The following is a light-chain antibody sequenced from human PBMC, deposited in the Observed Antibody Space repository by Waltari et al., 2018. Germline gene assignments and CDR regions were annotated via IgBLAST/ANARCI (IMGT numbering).Light chain of an antibody. V-gene: IGKV4-1*01. J-gene: IGKJ4*01. CDR1: QSVFYSSNNKYY. CDR3: QQYHSIPLT. CDR2: WAS. Sequence: DIVMAQSPDSLAVSLGERATVNCKSSQSVFYSSNNKYYLAWYQQKPGQPPKLIINWASTRASGVPDRLSGSGSGTDFTLTISSLQAEDVADYYCQQYHSIPLTFGGGTKVEIK.